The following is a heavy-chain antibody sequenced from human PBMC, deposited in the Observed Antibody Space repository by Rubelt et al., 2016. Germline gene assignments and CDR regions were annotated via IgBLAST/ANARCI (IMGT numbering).Heavy chain of an antibody. CDR3: ARKVVVAATYYYYYYMDV. CDR1: GGSISSYY. V-gene: IGHV4-59*01. CDR2: ISYSGST. Sequence: QVQLQESGPGLVKPSETLSLTCTVPGGSISSYYWSWIRQPPGKGLEWIGYISYSGSTNYNPSLKSRVTISVDTSKNQFSLKLSSVTAADTAVYYCARKVVVAATYYYYYYMDVWGKGTTVTVSS. D-gene: IGHD2-15*01. J-gene: IGHJ6*03.